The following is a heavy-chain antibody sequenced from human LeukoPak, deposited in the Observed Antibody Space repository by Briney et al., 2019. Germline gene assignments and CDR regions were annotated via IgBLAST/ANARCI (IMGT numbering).Heavy chain of an antibody. CDR1: GFTFSSYS. CDR2: ISSSSSYI. V-gene: IGHV3-21*01. J-gene: IGHJ4*02. CDR3: ARDWPSSGTFGSWGSGDQAHFDY. Sequence: PGGSLRLSCAASGFTFSSYSMSWVRQAPGKGLEWVSSISSSSSYIYYADSVKGRFTISRDNAKNSLYLQMNSLRAEDTAVYYCARDWPSSGTFGSWGSGDQAHFDYWGQGTLVTVSS. D-gene: IGHD3-10*01.